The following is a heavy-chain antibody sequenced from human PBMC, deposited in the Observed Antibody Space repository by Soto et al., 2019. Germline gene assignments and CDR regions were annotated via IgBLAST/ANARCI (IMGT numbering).Heavy chain of an antibody. V-gene: IGHV3-23*01. J-gene: IGHJ4*02. CDR2: ISGSGGST. Sequence: EVQLLESGGGLVQPGGSLRLSCAASGFTFSSYAMSWVRQAPGKGLEWVSAISGSGGSTYYADSAKGRFTISRDNSKNTVYRKMNSLRAEDTAVYYCTEDLRFLLGGYYWGQGTLVTVFS. CDR3: TEDLRFLLGGYY. CDR1: GFTFSSYA. D-gene: IGHD3-16*01.